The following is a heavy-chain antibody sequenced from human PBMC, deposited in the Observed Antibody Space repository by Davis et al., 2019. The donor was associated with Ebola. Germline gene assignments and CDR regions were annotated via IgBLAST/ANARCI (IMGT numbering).Heavy chain of an antibody. Sequence: AASVKVSCKASCYTFTSYAISWVRQAPGQGLEWMGWISAYNGNTNYAQKFQGRVTMTRDTSTSTVYMELSSLRSEDTAVYYCARSGQQLVGYFQHWGQGTLVTVSS. D-gene: IGHD6-13*01. CDR2: ISAYNGNT. V-gene: IGHV1-18*01. J-gene: IGHJ1*01. CDR3: ARSGQQLVGYFQH. CDR1: CYTFTSYA.